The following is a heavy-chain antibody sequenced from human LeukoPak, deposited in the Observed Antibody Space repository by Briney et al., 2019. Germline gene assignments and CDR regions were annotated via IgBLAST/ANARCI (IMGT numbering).Heavy chain of an antibody. J-gene: IGHJ3*02. V-gene: IGHV3-23*01. CDR2: ISGSGAST. CDR1: GFTFSSYA. D-gene: IGHD3-16*01. Sequence: GGSRRLSCAASGFTFSSYAMSWVRQAPGKGLEWVSAISGSGASTYYADSVKGRFTVSRDNSKNTLYVQMNSLRAEDTAVYYCAKSQFGGVFDGFDIWGQGTMVTVSS. CDR3: AKSQFGGVFDGFDI.